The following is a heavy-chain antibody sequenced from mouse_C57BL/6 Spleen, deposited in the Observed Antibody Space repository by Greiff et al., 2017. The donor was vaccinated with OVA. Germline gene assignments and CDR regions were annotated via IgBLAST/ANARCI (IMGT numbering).Heavy chain of an antibody. D-gene: IGHD2-1*01. V-gene: IGHV1-15*01. CDR3: TRFYYGAY. CDR2: IDPETGGT. Sequence: QVQLKQSGAELVRPGASVTLSCKASGYTFTDYEMHWVKQTPVHSLEWIGAIDPETGGTAYNQKFKGKTILTADKSSSTAYMELRSLTSEDSAVYYCTRFYYGAYWGQGTLVTVSA. CDR1: GYTFTDYE. J-gene: IGHJ3*01.